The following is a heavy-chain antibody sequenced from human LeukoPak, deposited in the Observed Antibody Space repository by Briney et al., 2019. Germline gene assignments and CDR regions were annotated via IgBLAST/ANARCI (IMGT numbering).Heavy chain of an antibody. V-gene: IGHV4-59*01. D-gene: IGHD5-18*01. Sequence: KPSETLSPTCTVSGGSISSYYWTWIRQPPGKGLEWIGYIYYSGGTNYNPSLKSRVTISVDTSKNQFSLKLSSVTAADTAVYYCARDRGFSYDLDYWGQGTLVTVSS. CDR2: IYYSGGT. CDR3: ARDRGFSYDLDY. CDR1: GGSISSYY. J-gene: IGHJ4*02.